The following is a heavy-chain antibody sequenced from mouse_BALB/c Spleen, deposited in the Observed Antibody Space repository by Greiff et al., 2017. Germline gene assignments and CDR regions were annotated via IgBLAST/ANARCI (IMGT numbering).Heavy chain of an antibody. J-gene: IGHJ1*01. Sequence: VQVVESGAELVRPGTSVKVSCKASGYTFTSYTMHWVKQRPGQGLEWIGYINPSSGYTNYNQKFKDKATLTADKSSSTAYMQLSSLTSEDSAVYYCARVLRPRYFDVWGAGTTVTVSS. CDR1: GYTFTSYT. CDR3: ARVLRPRYFDV. CDR2: INPSSGYT. V-gene: IGHV1S26*01. D-gene: IGHD1-2*01.